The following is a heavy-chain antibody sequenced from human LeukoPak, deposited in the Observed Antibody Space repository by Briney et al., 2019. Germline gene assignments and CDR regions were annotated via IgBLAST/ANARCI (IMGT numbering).Heavy chain of an antibody. D-gene: IGHD2-15*01. CDR3: ARAQCCPGTPDS. Sequence: SQTLSLTCTVSGGSISSGSYYWSWIRQPAGKGLEWIGRIYTSGSTNYNPSLKSRVTISVDTSKNQFSLKLGSVTAADAAVYYCARAQCCPGTPDSWGQGTLVTVSS. V-gene: IGHV4-61*02. CDR1: GGSISSGSYY. J-gene: IGHJ4*02. CDR2: IYTSGST.